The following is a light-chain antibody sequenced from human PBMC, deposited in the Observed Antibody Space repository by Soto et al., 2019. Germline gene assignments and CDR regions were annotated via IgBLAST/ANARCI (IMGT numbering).Light chain of an antibody. CDR2: ATS. CDR3: LQANNLPFT. Sequence: DIQMTQSPSSVPASVGDRVTITCRASQGVSRWLAWFQQKPGKAPKLLNYATSSLKSGAPSRFSGSASATAFTLTISSLQPEDFATYCCLQANNLPFTFGPGTKVEIK. J-gene: IGKJ3*01. CDR1: QGVSRW. V-gene: IGKV1-12*01.